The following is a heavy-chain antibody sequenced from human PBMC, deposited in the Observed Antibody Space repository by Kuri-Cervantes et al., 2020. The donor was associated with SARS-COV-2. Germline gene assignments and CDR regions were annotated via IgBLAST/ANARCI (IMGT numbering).Heavy chain of an antibody. D-gene: IGHD6-13*01. J-gene: IGHJ4*02. V-gene: IGHV3-NL1*01. Sequence: GGSLRLSCAASGFTFSSYAMHWVRQAPGKGLEWVSVIYSGGKTFFADSAKGRFTISRDNSKNTLYLQMNSLRAEDTAVYYCASRYSSSWYAVDYWGQGTLVTVSS. CDR2: IYSGGKT. CDR1: GFTFSSYA. CDR3: ASRYSSSWYAVDY.